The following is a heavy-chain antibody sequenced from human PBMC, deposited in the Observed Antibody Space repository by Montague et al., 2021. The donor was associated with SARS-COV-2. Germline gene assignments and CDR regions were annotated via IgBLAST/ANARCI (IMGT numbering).Heavy chain of an antibody. J-gene: IGHJ4*02. D-gene: IGHD6-13*01. CDR2: IWYDGSNK. CDR3: ARGAPDSSSWTGYFFDY. CDR1: GFTSSSYG. V-gene: IGHV3-33*01. Sequence: SLRLSCAASGFTSSSYGMHWVRQAPGKGLEWVAVIWYDGSNKYYADSVKGRFTISRDNSKNTLYLQMNSLRAEDTAVYYCARGAPDSSSWTGYFFDYWGQGTLVTVS.